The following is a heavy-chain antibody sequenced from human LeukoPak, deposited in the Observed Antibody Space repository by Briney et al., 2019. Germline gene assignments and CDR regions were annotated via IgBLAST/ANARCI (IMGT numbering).Heavy chain of an antibody. J-gene: IGHJ4*02. CDR3: GRHGGDNSGWYWDY. V-gene: IGHV4-39*01. CDR1: GGSISSSSYY. Sequence: KPSETLSLTCTVSGGSISSSSYYWGRIRQPPGKGLGWIGNIYHSGNTYYNPSLKSRVTISVDTSKNQFSLQLSSVTAADTAVYYCGRHGGDNSGWYWDYWGQGTLVTVSS. CDR2: IYHSGNT. D-gene: IGHD6-19*01.